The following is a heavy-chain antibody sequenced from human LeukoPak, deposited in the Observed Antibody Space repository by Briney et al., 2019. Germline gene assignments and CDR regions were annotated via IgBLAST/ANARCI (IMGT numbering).Heavy chain of an antibody. CDR2: IIPIFGTA. CDR1: GGTFSSYA. D-gene: IGHD2-2*02. CDR3: ARGGCSSTSCYTGHYYGMDV. J-gene: IGHJ6*02. V-gene: IGHV1-69*13. Sequence: SVKVSCKASGGTFSSYAISWVRQAPGQGLEWMGGIIPIFGTANYAQKFQGRVTITADESTSTAYMELSSLRSEDTAVYYCARGGCSSTSCYTGHYYGMDVWGQGTTVTVSS.